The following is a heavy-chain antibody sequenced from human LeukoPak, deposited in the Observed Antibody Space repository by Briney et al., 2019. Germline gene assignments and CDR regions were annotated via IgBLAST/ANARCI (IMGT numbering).Heavy chain of an antibody. Sequence: SETLSLTCTVSGGSISSSSYSWGWIRQPPGKGLEWIGSIYYSGSTYYNPSLKSRVTISVDTSKNQFSLKLSSVTAADTAVYYCARHPSRIAAAGTVGNFDYWGQGTLVTVSS. CDR2: IYYSGST. D-gene: IGHD6-13*01. V-gene: IGHV4-39*01. CDR3: ARHPSRIAAAGTVGNFDY. J-gene: IGHJ4*02. CDR1: GGSISSSSYS.